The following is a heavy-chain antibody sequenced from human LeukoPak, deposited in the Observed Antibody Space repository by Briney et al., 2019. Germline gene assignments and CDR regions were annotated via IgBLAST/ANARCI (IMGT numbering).Heavy chain of an antibody. CDR1: GGSFSGCY. CDR3: AREYSGSYYFDY. J-gene: IGHJ4*02. V-gene: IGHV4-34*01. D-gene: IGHD1-26*01. Sequence: SETLSLTCAVYGGSFSGCYWSWIRQPPGKGLEWIGEINHSGSTNYNPSLKSRVTISVDTSKNQFSLKLSSVTAADTAVYYCAREYSGSYYFDYWGQGTLVTVSS. CDR2: INHSGST.